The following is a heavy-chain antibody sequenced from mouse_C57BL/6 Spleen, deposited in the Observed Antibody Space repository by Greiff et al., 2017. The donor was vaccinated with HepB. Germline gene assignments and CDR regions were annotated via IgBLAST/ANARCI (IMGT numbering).Heavy chain of an antibody. J-gene: IGHJ4*01. Sequence: EVQLQQSGPELVKPGASVKISCKASGYTFTDYYMNWVKQSHGKSLEWIGDINPNNGGTSYNQKFKGKATLTVDKSSSTAYMELRSLTSEDSAVYYCATVHWGDYWGQGTSVTVSS. CDR1: GYTFTDYY. V-gene: IGHV1-26*01. CDR3: ATVHWGDY. CDR2: INPNNGGT.